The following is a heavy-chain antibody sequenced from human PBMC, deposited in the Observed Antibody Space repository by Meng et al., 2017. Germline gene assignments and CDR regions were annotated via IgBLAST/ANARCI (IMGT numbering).Heavy chain of an antibody. D-gene: IGHD3-16*02. V-gene: IGHV3-72*01. CDR2: TKNKAKSYTT. CDR1: GITLSDYY. Sequence: LTCAASGITLSDYYMDWVRQAPGKGLEWVGRTKNKAKSYTTEYAASVKGRFTISRDDSKKTVYLQMNSLSTEDTAVYYCARHLSSANDAFNIWGQGTMVTVSS. J-gene: IGHJ3*02. CDR3: ARHLSSANDAFNI.